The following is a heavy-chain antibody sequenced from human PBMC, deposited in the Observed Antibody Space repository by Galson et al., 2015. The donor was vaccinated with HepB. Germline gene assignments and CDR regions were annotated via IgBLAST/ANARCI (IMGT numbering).Heavy chain of an antibody. CDR2: ISYDGSNE. V-gene: IGHV3-30-3*01. J-gene: IGHJ3*02. CDR3: ARPLSGWNYNDAFDI. CDR1: GFTFSNYA. D-gene: IGHD1-7*01. Sequence: SLRLSCAASGFTFSNYAIHWVRRAPGKGLEWVTVISYDGSNEFYADSVKGRFTISRDNSKNTLYLQMNSLRPEDTAVYYCARPLSGWNYNDAFDIWGQGTMVTVSS.